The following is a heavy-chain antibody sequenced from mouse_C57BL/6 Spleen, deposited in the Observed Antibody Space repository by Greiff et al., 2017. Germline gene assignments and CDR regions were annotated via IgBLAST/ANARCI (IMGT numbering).Heavy chain of an antibody. Sequence: VMLVESGPGLVQPSQSLSITCTVSGFSLTSYGVHWVRQSPGKGLEWLGVIWRGGSTDYNAAFMSRLSITKDNSKSQVFFKMNSLQADDTAIYYCAKKGYYGSSYWFAYWGQGTLVTVSA. J-gene: IGHJ3*01. CDR1: GFSLTSYG. D-gene: IGHD1-1*01. CDR3: AKKGYYGSSYWFAY. V-gene: IGHV2-5*01. CDR2: IWRGGST.